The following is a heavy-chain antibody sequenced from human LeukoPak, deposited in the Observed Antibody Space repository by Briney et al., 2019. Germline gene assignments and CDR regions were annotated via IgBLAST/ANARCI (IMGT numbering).Heavy chain of an antibody. D-gene: IGHD2-15*01. V-gene: IGHV4-38-2*02. CDR2: IYHSGST. J-gene: IGHJ6*03. CDR1: GYSISSGYY. Sequence: SETLSLTCTVSGYSISSGYYWGWIRPPPGKGLEWIGSIYHSGSTYYNPSLKSRVTISVDTSKNQFSLKLSSVTAADTAVYYCASQDLAYYYYYMDVWGKGTTVTVSS. CDR3: ASQDLAYYYYYMDV.